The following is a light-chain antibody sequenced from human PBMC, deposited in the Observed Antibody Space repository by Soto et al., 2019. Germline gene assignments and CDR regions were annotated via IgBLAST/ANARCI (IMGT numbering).Light chain of an antibody. V-gene: IGLV1-44*01. CDR3: ASWDDSLNGAV. Sequence: QSVLTQPPSASGTPGQRVTISCSGSSSNVGSHTVSWYQQLPGTAPRLLIYSNNQRPSGVPDRFSGSKSGTSASLAISGRQSEDESDYYCASWDDSLNGAVFGGGTQLTVL. CDR1: SSNVGSHT. J-gene: IGLJ7*01. CDR2: SNN.